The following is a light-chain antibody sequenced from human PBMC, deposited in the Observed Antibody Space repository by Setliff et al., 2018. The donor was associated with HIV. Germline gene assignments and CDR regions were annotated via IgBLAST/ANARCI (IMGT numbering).Light chain of an antibody. CDR3: SSYTSISTYV. V-gene: IGLV2-18*02. CDR2: EVN. J-gene: IGLJ1*01. Sequence: QSALTQPPSVSRSPGQSVTISCTGTSSDVGSYNRVSWYQQPPGTAPKPMIYEVNNRPSGVPDRFSGSKSGNTASLTISGLQAEDEADYYCSSYTSISTYVFGTGTKVTVL. CDR1: SSDVGSYNR.